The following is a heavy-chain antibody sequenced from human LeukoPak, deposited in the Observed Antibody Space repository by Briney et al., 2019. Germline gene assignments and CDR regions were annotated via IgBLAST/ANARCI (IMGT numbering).Heavy chain of an antibody. CDR2: IYYSGST. V-gene: IGHV4-31*03. CDR1: GGSISSGGYY. Sequence: SETLSLTCTVSGGSISSGGYYWSWIRQHPGKGLEWIGYIYYSGSTYYNPSPKSRVTISVDTSKNQFSLKLSSVTAADTAVYYCARVTWGTLAYCGGDCFRHYFDYWGQGTLVTVSS. CDR3: ARVTWGTLAYCGGDCFRHYFDY. J-gene: IGHJ4*02. D-gene: IGHD2-21*02.